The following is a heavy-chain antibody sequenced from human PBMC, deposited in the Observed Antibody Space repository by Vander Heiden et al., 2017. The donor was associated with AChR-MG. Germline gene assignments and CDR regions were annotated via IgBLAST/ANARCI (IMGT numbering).Heavy chain of an antibody. CDR3: AHGGGFLAARPFDY. Sequence: QITLKESGPTLVKPTQTLTLTCTFSGFSLSTSGVGVGWIRQPQGKALEWLALIYWDDDKRYSPSLKSRLTITKDTSKNQVVLTMTNMDPVDTATYYCAHGGGFLAARPFDYWGQGTLVTVSS. D-gene: IGHD6-6*01. V-gene: IGHV2-5*02. CDR1: GFSLSTSGVG. CDR2: IYWDDDK. J-gene: IGHJ4*02.